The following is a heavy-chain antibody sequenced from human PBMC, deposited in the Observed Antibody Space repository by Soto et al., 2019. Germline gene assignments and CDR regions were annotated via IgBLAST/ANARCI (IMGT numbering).Heavy chain of an antibody. CDR3: AKAALRQGSSFDY. Sequence: GGSLRLSCAASGFTFSSYGMHWVRQAPGKGLEWVAVISYDGSNKYYADSVKGRFTISRDNSKNTLYLQMNSLRAEDTAVYYCAKAALRQGSSFDYWGQGTLVTVSS. CDR1: GFTFSSYG. CDR2: ISYDGSNK. D-gene: IGHD3-10*01. J-gene: IGHJ4*02. V-gene: IGHV3-30*18.